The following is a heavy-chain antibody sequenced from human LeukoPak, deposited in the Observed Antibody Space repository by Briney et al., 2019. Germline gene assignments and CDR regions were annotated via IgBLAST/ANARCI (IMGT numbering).Heavy chain of an antibody. Sequence: PGGSLRLSCAASGFTFSSYSMNWVRQAPGKGLEGVSSISSGSSHIYYADSVKGRFTISRDNSKNTLFLLMNSLRAEDTAVYYCAKNLYCGGGSCYPSALGMDVWGQGTTVTVSS. CDR1: GFTFSSYS. J-gene: IGHJ6*02. CDR2: ISSGSSHI. D-gene: IGHD2-15*01. CDR3: AKNLYCGGGSCYPSALGMDV. V-gene: IGHV3-21*04.